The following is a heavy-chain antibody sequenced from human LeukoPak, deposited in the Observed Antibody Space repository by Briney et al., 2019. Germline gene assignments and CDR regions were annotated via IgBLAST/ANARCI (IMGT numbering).Heavy chain of an antibody. Sequence: PGGSLRLSCAASGFTFSRYWMSWVRQAPGKGLGWVANIKTDGSAKYYVDSVKGRFTISRDNAKNSLYLQMNSLRAEDTAVYYCARDGFWSGYDAFDIWGQGTMVTVSS. CDR2: IKTDGSAK. D-gene: IGHD3-3*01. J-gene: IGHJ3*02. CDR3: ARDGFWSGYDAFDI. V-gene: IGHV3-7*01. CDR1: GFTFSRYW.